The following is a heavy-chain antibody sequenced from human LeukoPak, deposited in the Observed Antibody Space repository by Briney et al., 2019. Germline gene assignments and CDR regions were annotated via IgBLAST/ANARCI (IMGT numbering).Heavy chain of an antibody. J-gene: IGHJ4*02. CDR1: GGSISSYY. CDR2: IYYSGST. CDR3: AREVGPVTSHRIDS. Sequence: SETLSLTCTVSGGSISSYYWSWIRQPPGKGLEWIGYIYYSGSTNYNPSLKSRVTISVDTSKNQFPLKLSSVTAADTAVYSCAREVGPVTSHRIDSWGQGSLVTVSS. D-gene: IGHD1-26*01. V-gene: IGHV4-59*08.